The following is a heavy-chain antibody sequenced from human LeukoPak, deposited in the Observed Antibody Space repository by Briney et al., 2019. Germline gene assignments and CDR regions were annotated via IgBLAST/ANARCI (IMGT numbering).Heavy chain of an antibody. Sequence: SATLSLSFTVAGTSITYYYGNWSRRLPGEGLEWIGTNYYSGSTNYNASVTSRVTMSIDTSNNQFSLKLTSVTAADTAIYYCARHGDRGQPFDYWGQGILVTVSS. D-gene: IGHD7-27*01. CDR2: NYYSGST. CDR1: GTSITYYY. V-gene: IGHV4-59*08. CDR3: ARHGDRGQPFDY. J-gene: IGHJ4*02.